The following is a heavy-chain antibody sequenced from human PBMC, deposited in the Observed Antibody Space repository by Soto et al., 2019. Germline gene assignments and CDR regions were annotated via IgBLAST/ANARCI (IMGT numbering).Heavy chain of an antibody. CDR2: INYSGTT. D-gene: IGHD4-4*01. Sequence: PSETLSLTCTVSGGSISSYYWSWIRQPPGKGLEWIGYINYSGTTEYNPSLKSRVSISIDTSKNQFSLKMISVTAADTAVYYCAKDGFTTVRTRGWFDPWGQGTLVTVSS. J-gene: IGHJ5*02. CDR3: AKDGFTTVRTRGWFDP. CDR1: GGSISSYY. V-gene: IGHV4-59*01.